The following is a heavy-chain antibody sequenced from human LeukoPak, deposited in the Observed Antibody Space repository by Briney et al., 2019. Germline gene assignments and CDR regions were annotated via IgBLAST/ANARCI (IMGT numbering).Heavy chain of an antibody. D-gene: IGHD6-13*01. J-gene: IGHJ6*03. CDR1: GGSISSYY. Sequence: SETLSLTYTVSGGSISSYYWSWIRQPAGKGLEWIGRIYTSGSTNYNPSLKSRVTMSVDTSKNQFSLKLSSVTAADTAVYYCARVIGDSFGGSSSWYRYYYYYMDVWGKGTTVTVSS. CDR2: IYTSGST. V-gene: IGHV4-4*07. CDR3: ARVIGDSFGGSSSWYRYYYYYMDV.